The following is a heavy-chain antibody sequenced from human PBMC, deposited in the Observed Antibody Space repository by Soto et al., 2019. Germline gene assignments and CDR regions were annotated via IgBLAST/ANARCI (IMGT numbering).Heavy chain of an antibody. J-gene: IGHJ3*02. V-gene: IGHV4-59*08. D-gene: IGHD3-3*01. CDR1: GGSISSYY. Sequence: QVQLQESGPGLVKPSETLSLTCTVSGGSISSYYWSWIRQPPGKGLEWIGYIYYSGSTNYNPSLKSRVTISVDTSKNQFSLKLSSVTAADTAVYYCARRGYDFWSGYFRGDAFDIWGQGTMVTVSS. CDR3: ARRGYDFWSGYFRGDAFDI. CDR2: IYYSGST.